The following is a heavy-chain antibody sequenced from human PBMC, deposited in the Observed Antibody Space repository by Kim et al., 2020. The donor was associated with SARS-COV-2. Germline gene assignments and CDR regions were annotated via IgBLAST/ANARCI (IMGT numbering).Heavy chain of an antibody. CDR3: ARPPVGSWSSSWNFDL. J-gene: IGHJ2*01. CDR2: INAGNGNT. Sequence: ASVKVSCKASGYTLTKYAMHWVRQAPGQRLEWMGWINAGNGNTKYSQKFQGRVTITGDTSASTVYMELSNLRSEDTAVYYCARPPVGSWSSSWNFDLWGRGTMVTVSS. CDR1: GYTLTKYA. V-gene: IGHV1-3*01. D-gene: IGHD6-13*01.